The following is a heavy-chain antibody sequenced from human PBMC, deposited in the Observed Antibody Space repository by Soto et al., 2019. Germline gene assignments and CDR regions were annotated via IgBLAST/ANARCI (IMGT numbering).Heavy chain of an antibody. V-gene: IGHV3-30-3*01. D-gene: IGHD5-18*01. CDR3: ARAGSSRGLWLGPDY. CDR2: ISDDGTNK. Sequence: GGSLRLSCVASGFTFTSYAIIWVRQAPGKGLEWVAVISDDGTNKHYADSVRGRFTISRDNSKNTLNLQMDSLRPEDTAVYYCARAGSSRGLWLGPDYWGQGTQVTVSS. J-gene: IGHJ4*02. CDR1: GFTFTSYA.